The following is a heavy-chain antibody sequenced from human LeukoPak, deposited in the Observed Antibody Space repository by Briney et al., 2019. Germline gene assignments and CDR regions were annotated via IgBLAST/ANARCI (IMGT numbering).Heavy chain of an antibody. CDR3: ATGAWGPEYFQH. V-gene: IGHV3-53*01. D-gene: IGHD1-26*01. Sequence: TGGSLRLSCAASGFTVSSNYMSWVRQAPGKGLEWVSVIYSGGSTYYADSVKGRFTISRDNSKNTLYLQMNSLRAEDTAVYYRATGAWGPEYFQHWGQGTLVTVSS. CDR1: GFTVSSNY. CDR2: IYSGGST. J-gene: IGHJ1*01.